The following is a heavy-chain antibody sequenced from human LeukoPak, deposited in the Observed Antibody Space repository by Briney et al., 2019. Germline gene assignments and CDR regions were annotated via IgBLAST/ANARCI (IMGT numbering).Heavy chain of an antibody. Sequence: ASVEVSCKASGYTFTGYYMHWVRQAPGQGLEWMGRINPNTGGTNYAQKFQGRVTMTRDTFISTAYMELRRLRSDDTAVYYCARDHLRGESTGGYHFDYWGQGTLVTVSS. D-gene: IGHD5-18*01. CDR2: INPNTGGT. CDR1: GYTFTGYY. J-gene: IGHJ4*02. CDR3: ARDHLRGESTGGYHFDY. V-gene: IGHV1-2*06.